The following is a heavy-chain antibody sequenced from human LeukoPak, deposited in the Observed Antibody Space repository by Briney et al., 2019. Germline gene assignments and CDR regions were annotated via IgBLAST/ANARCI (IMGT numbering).Heavy chain of an antibody. V-gene: IGHV1-46*01. Sequence: GASVKVSCTASGYTFTSYYMHWVRQAPGQGLEWMGIINPSGGSTSYAQKFQGRVTITADESTSTAYMELSSLRSEDTAVYYCALEFGVVIIRLDYWGQGTLVTVSS. D-gene: IGHD3-3*01. CDR3: ALEFGVVIIRLDY. J-gene: IGHJ4*02. CDR2: INPSGGST. CDR1: GYTFTSYY.